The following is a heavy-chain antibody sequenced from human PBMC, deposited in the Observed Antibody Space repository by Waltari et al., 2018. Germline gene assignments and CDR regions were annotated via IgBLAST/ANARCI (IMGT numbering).Heavy chain of an antibody. V-gene: IGHV3-23*04. J-gene: IGHJ4*02. CDR3: VTDLPHSRNYDLPPH. CDR2: ITGAGGGT. Sequence: QLVEFGGGLVQPGGSLRLSCAASGFVFSSYAMNWVRQAPGKGLMCFATITGAGGGTCYADSVYGRCTISRDNSKNTLYLQLNSLRSDDTAMYYFVTDLPHSRNYDLPPHWGQGTLVTVSS. D-gene: IGHD1-7*01. CDR1: GFVFSSYA.